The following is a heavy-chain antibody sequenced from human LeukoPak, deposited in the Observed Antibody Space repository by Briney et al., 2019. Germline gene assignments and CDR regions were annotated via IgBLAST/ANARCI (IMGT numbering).Heavy chain of an antibody. CDR2: IKQDGSEK. CDR1: GFTFSNYW. D-gene: IGHD3-10*01. CDR3: ARDGTGSSFYDY. Sequence: GGSLRLSCAASGFTFSNYWMNWVRQAPGKGLECLANIKQDGSEKYYVDSVLGRFTISRDNAKNSLILQMNSLRAEDTAVYYCARDGTGSSFYDYSGQGTLVTVSS. V-gene: IGHV3-7*01. J-gene: IGHJ4*02.